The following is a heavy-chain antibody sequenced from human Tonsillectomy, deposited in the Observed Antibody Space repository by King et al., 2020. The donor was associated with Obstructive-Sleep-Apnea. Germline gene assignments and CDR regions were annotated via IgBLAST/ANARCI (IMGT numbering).Heavy chain of an antibody. CDR3: ARDRLEGAIDALDL. Sequence: EVQLVESGGGLVRPGGSLRLSCAASGFTFSNYHINWVRQAPGKGLEWVSSVSSSGGYINYADSVEGRFTISRDNAKNSLFLQMNSLRAEDTAVYYCARDRLEGAIDALDLWGQGTMVTVSS. CDR2: VSSSGGYI. V-gene: IGHV3-21*01. CDR1: GFTFSNYH. J-gene: IGHJ3*01. D-gene: IGHD1-1*01.